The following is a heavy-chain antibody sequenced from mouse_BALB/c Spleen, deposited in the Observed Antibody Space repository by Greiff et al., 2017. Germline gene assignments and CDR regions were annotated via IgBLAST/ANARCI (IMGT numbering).Heavy chain of an antibody. CDR3: ARGNLAMDY. CDR1: GYTFTSYW. Sequence: VQLQQPGAELVKPGASVKLSCKASGYTFTSYWMHWVKQRPGQGLEWIGEINPSNGRTNYNEKFKSKATLTVDKSSSTAYMQLSSLTSEDSAVYYCARGNLAMDYWGQGTSVTVSS. V-gene: IGHV1S81*02. CDR2: INPSNGRT. J-gene: IGHJ4*01.